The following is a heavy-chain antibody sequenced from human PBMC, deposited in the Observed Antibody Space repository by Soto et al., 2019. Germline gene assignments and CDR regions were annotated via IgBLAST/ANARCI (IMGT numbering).Heavy chain of an antibody. CDR2: ISSSSSTI. CDR1: GFTFSSYS. D-gene: IGHD6-13*01. J-gene: IGHJ5*02. CDR3: ARHPERIAEIGWFDP. Sequence: EVQLVESGGGLVQPGGSLRLSCIASGFTFSSYSMNWVRQAPGKGLEWVSYISSSSSTIYYADSVKGRFTISRDNAKNSLYLQMISLRAEDTAVYYCARHPERIAEIGWFDPWGQGTLVTVSS. V-gene: IGHV3-48*01.